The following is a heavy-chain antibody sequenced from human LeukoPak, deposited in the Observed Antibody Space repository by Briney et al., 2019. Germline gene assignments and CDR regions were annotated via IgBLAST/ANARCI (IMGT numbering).Heavy chain of an antibody. Sequence: HAGGSLRLSCAASGFSFSNYSMNWVRQAPWKGLEWVSYISTGSSAMYYADSVKGRFTISRDNAKNSLYLQMNSLRAEDTAVYYCARVVCSSSSCSRLVDYWGQGTLVTVSS. CDR3: ARVVCSSSSCSRLVDY. D-gene: IGHD2-2*01. J-gene: IGHJ4*02. CDR1: GFSFSNYS. CDR2: ISTGSSAM. V-gene: IGHV3-48*04.